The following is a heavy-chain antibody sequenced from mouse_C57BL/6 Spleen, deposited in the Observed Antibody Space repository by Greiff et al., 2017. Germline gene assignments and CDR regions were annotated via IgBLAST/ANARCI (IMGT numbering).Heavy chain of an antibody. D-gene: IGHD1-1*01. CDR3: ARSPCITTVRYFDV. J-gene: IGHJ1*03. Sequence: QVQLQQSGPELVKPGASVKISCKASGYAFSSSWMNWVKQRPGKGLEWIGRIYPGDGDTNYNGKFKGKATLTADKSSSTAYMQLRRLTSEDSAVYFCARSPCITTVRYFDVWGTGTTVTVSS. CDR1: GYAFSSSW. CDR2: IYPGDGDT. V-gene: IGHV1-82*01.